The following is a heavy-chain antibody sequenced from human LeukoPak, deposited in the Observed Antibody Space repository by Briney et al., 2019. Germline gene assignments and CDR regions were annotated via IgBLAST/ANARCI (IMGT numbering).Heavy chain of an antibody. D-gene: IGHD3-16*01. CDR3: ARERAGERPRPLLSYYYMDV. Sequence: KTSETLSLTCAVYGGSFSGYYWSWIRQPPGKGLEWIGEINHSGTTDYNPSLQSRVTISLDTSKNQFSLKVTSVTAADTAVYYCARERAGERPRPLLSYYYMDVWGKGTTVTMSS. V-gene: IGHV4-34*01. CDR1: GGSFSGYY. CDR2: INHSGTT. J-gene: IGHJ6*03.